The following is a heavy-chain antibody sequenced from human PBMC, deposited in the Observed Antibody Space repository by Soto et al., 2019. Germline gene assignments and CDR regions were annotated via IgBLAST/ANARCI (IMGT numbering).Heavy chain of an antibody. J-gene: IGHJ4*02. V-gene: IGHV1-69*06. Sequence: QVQLVQSGAEVKTPGSSLKVSCKVSGSRFSNYVISWVRQAPGHGLEWLGRIIPIFNSTKYAQNFQDRVTITAGKSTSTASLELSSLRSDDRAVSYCAREGRGKKAGYNGLVRLGYWGQGTLVTVSS. CDR3: AREGRGKKAGYNGLVRLGY. CDR2: IIPIFNST. D-gene: IGHD2-2*02. CDR1: GSRFSNYV.